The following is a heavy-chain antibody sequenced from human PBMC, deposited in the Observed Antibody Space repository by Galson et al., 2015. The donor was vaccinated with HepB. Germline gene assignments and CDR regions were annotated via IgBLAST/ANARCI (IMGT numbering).Heavy chain of an antibody. Sequence: SLRLSCAASGFTFSSYGMHWVRQAPGKGLEWVAVIWYDGFNKYYADSVKGRFTISRDNSKNTLYLQMNSLGAEDTAVYYCARDSHDSSGYTGHNDYWGQGTLVTVSS. J-gene: IGHJ4*02. CDR1: GFTFSSYG. CDR2: IWYDGFNK. V-gene: IGHV3-33*01. CDR3: ARDSHDSSGYTGHNDY. D-gene: IGHD3-22*01.